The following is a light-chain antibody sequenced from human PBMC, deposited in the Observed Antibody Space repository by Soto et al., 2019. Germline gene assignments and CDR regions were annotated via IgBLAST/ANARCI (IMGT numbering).Light chain of an antibody. CDR3: RQYGSSPSYT. J-gene: IGKJ2*01. CDR1: QSVSSSSY. Sequence: EIVLTQSPGTLSLSPGERATLSCRASQSVSSSSYLAWYQQKPGQAPRLLIYGASSRATGIPDRFSGSGSATDFTLTISRLEPEDFAVYYCRQYGSSPSYTFGQGTKVDIK. CDR2: GAS. V-gene: IGKV3-20*01.